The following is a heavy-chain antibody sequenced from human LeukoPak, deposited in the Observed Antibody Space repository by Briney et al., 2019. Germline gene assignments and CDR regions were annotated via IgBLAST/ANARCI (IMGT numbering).Heavy chain of an antibody. CDR2: ISGSGGST. D-gene: IGHD3-9*01. V-gene: IGHV3-23*01. CDR1: GFTFGGYA. Sequence: GGSLRLSCTASGFTFGGYAMSWVRQAPGKGLEWVSAISGSGGSTYYADSVKGRFTISRDNSKNTLFLHMNSLRAEDTAVYYCAKVDDILTGYLDYWGQGTLVTVSS. J-gene: IGHJ4*02. CDR3: AKVDDILTGYLDY.